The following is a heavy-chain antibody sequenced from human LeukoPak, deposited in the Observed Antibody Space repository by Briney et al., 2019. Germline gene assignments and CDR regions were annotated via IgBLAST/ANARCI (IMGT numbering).Heavy chain of an antibody. V-gene: IGHV3-30*18. CDR1: GFTFSNAW. Sequence: GGSLRLSCAASGFTFSNAWMSWVRQAPGKGLEWVAVISYDGSNKYYTDSVKGRFTISRDNSKNTLYLQMNSLSAEDTAVYYCAKNGDRGAYCSGGTCYPYYYYYMDVWGKGTTVTISS. CDR2: ISYDGSNK. D-gene: IGHD2-15*01. CDR3: AKNGDRGAYCSGGTCYPYYYYYMDV. J-gene: IGHJ6*03.